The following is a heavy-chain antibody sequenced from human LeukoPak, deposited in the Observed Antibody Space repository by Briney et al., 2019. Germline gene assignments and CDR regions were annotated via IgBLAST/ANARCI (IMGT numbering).Heavy chain of an antibody. CDR1: GYTFSDYY. J-gene: IGHJ5*01. V-gene: IGHV1-2*02. D-gene: IGHD6-19*01. Sequence: GGSVTVSCKASGYTFSDYYIHWVRQAPGQGVQWMGWINPKTGDTNYPQTSQGRVTINRESSSRTAYMEVSRLRSDDTAVYYCAREEIAVGGPPPRWFDSWGQGTLVTVSS. CDR3: AREEIAVGGPPPRWFDS. CDR2: INPKTGDT.